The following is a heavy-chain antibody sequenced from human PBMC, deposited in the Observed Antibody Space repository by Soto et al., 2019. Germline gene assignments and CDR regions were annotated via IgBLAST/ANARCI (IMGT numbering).Heavy chain of an antibody. CDR3: ARISVRDVVVAASTIDWFDP. CDR1: GYSFAGYW. V-gene: IGHV5-10-1*01. J-gene: IGHJ5*02. CDR2: IDPSDSQT. Sequence: GESLKISCKGSGYSFAGYWITWVRQKPGKGLEWMGRIDPSDSQTYYSPSFRGHVTISVTKSITTVFLQWSSLRASDTAMYYCARISVRDVVVAASTIDWFDPWGQGTLVTVSS. D-gene: IGHD2-15*01.